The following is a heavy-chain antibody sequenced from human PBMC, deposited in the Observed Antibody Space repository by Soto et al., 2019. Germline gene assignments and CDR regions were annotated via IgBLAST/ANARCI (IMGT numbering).Heavy chain of an antibody. J-gene: IGHJ4*02. Sequence: AGGSLRLSCAASGFTFSSYAMHWVRQAPGKGLEWVAVISYDGSNKYYADSVKGRFTISRDNSKNTLYLQMNSLRAEDTAVYYCARVGPRWSGYSYFDYWGQGTLVTVSS. CDR3: ARVGPRWSGYSYFDY. V-gene: IGHV3-30-3*01. CDR1: GFTFSSYA. D-gene: IGHD3-3*01. CDR2: ISYDGSNK.